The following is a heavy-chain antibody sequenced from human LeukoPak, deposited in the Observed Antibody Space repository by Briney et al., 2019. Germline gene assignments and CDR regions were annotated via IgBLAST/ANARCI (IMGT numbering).Heavy chain of an antibody. CDR1: GYTLTELS. CDR2: FDPEDGET. J-gene: IGHJ4*02. CDR3: ATVEQWLLRPFDY. D-gene: IGHD6-19*01. Sequence: ASVTVSSQVSGYTLTELSMHWVRQAPGKRGGWVGGFDPEDGETIYAQKFQGRVTMTEDTSTDTAYMELSSLRSEDTAVYYCATVEQWLLRPFDYWGQGTLVTVSS. V-gene: IGHV1-24*01.